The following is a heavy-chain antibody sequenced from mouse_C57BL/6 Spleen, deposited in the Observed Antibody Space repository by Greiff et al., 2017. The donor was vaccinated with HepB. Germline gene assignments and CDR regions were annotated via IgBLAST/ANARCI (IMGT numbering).Heavy chain of an antibody. V-gene: IGHV1-62-2*01. CDR2: FYPGSGSI. CDR3: ARHEGYGYDEGYYAMDY. CDR1: GYTFTEYT. D-gene: IGHD2-2*01. J-gene: IGHJ4*01. Sequence: VMLVESGAELVKPGASVKLSCKASGYTFTEYTIHWVKQRSGQGLEWIGWFYPGSGSIKYNEKFKDKATLTADKSSSTVYMERSRLTSEDSAVYFCARHEGYGYDEGYYAMDYWGQGTSVTVSS.